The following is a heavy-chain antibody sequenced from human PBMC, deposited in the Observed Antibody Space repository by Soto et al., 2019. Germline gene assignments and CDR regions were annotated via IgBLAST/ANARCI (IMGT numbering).Heavy chain of an antibody. V-gene: IGHV1-18*01. CDR1: DYTFTSYG. D-gene: IGHD2-15*01. CDR2: ISAYNGNT. CDR3: VVAAQPYYFDY. J-gene: IGHJ4*02. Sequence: QVQLGQSGAEVKKPGASVKVSCKASDYTFTSYGISWVRQAPGQGLEWMGWISAYNGNTNYTQKLQGRVTMTTDTSTSTAYMELRSLRSDDTAVYYCVVAAQPYYFDYWGQGTLVTVSS.